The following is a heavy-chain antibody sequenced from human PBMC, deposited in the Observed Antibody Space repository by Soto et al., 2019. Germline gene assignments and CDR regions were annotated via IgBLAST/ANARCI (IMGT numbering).Heavy chain of an antibody. Sequence: QVKLVESGGGVVQPGRSLRLSCAASGFNVSAYTMHWVRQAPGKGLEWVAVISSDGNHKHYTDSVKGRFTISRETSTNTLNLQMNSLRAEDTAVYCCARWEQPLLDSWGQGTLVTVSS. CDR1: GFNVSAYT. CDR3: ARWEQPLLDS. D-gene: IGHD1-26*01. J-gene: IGHJ4*02. CDR2: ISSDGNHK. V-gene: IGHV3-30-3*01.